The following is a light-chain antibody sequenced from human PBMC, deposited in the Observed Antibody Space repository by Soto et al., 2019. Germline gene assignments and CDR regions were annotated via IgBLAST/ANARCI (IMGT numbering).Light chain of an antibody. J-gene: IGKJ4*01. CDR3: HQYYTTPRLT. CDR1: QSLLSSFSNENF. CDR2: WAS. Sequence: DIVMTQSPDSLAVSLGERATINCKSSQSLLSSFSNENFFAWFQVKPGQPPKLLIYWASTRESGVPDRFSGSGSRTDFTLTISGLQADDVAVYYCHQYYTTPRLTFGGGTRVEI. V-gene: IGKV4-1*01.